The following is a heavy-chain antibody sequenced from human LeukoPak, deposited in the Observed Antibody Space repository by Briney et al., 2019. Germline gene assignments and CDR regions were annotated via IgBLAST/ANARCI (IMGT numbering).Heavy chain of an antibody. CDR3: ARGGYYGSGNDFRFDP. D-gene: IGHD3-10*01. J-gene: IGHJ5*02. CDR2: IYHSGST. CDR1: GYSITNGDY. Sequence: SETLSLTCNVSGYSITNGDYWGWIRQPPGKGLEWIGSIYHSGSTNYNPSLKSRVTISVDTSKNQFSLKLSSVTAADTAIYYCARGGYYGSGNDFRFDPWGQGTLVTVSS. V-gene: IGHV4-38-2*02.